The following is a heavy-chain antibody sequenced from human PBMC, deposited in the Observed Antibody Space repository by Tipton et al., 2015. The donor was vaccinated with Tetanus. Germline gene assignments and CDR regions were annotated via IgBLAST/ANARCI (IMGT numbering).Heavy chain of an antibody. CDR3: ARGGLGGYLRD. CDR2: MCFSGST. J-gene: IGHJ4*02. Sequence: TLSLTCNISGGSISGHYWNWIRQPAGKGLEWIGRMCFSGSTRFNPALKSRVTMSADPSKNQWFLGLSSVPAADTAVYFCARGGLGGYLRDWGQGTLVMVSS. D-gene: IGHD1-26*01. CDR1: GGSISGHY. V-gene: IGHV4-4*07.